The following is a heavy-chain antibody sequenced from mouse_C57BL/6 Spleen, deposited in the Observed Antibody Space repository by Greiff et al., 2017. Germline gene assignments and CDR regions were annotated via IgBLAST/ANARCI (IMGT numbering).Heavy chain of an antibody. CDR3: TEAGTGFAS. V-gene: IGHV6-3*01. CDR2: IRLKSDNYAT. CDR1: GFTFSNYW. D-gene: IGHD3-3*01. Sequence: EVKLVESGGGLVQPGGSMKLSCVASGFTFSNYWMNWVRQSPEKGLEWVAQIRLKSDNYATHYAESVKGRFTISRDDSKSSVYLQMNNLSAEDTGIYYCTEAGTGFASWGQGTLVTVSA. J-gene: IGHJ3*01.